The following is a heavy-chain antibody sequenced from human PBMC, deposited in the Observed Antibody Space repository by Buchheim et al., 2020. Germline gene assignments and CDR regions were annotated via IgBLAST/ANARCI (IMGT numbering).Heavy chain of an antibody. CDR3: ARSTPEIPVVSAFDY. J-gene: IGHJ4*02. D-gene: IGHD1-14*01. Sequence: VQLVESGGGLVQPGGSLRLSCAASGFSFNNFGMNWVRPAPGKGLEWVAYISSNTVTTYYADSVKGRFIISRDNAKNSVYLQRNSLRAEDTAVYYCARSTPEIPVVSAFDYWGQGTL. CDR1: GFSFNNFG. V-gene: IGHV3-48*04. CDR2: ISSNTVTT.